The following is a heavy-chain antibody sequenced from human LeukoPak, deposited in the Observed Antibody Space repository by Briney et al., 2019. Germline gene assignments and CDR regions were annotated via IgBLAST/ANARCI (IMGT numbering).Heavy chain of an antibody. Sequence: ASVKVSCKASGYTFTSYGISWVRQAPGQGLEWMGWISAYNGNTNYAQKLQGRVTMTTDTSTSTAYMELRSLRSDDTAVYYCARGPFPYPQGYDAFDIWGQGTMVTVSS. V-gene: IGHV1-18*01. CDR3: ARGPFPYPQGYDAFDI. J-gene: IGHJ3*02. D-gene: IGHD2/OR15-2a*01. CDR1: GYTFTSYG. CDR2: ISAYNGNT.